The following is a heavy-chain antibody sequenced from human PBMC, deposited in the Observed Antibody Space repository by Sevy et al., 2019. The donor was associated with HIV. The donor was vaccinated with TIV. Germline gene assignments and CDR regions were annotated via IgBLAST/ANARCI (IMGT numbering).Heavy chain of an antibody. J-gene: IGHJ2*01. D-gene: IGHD3-3*01. V-gene: IGHV3-30-3*01. Sequence: GSLRLSCAASGFTFSSYAMHWVRQAPGKGLEWVAVISYDGSNKYYAGSVKGRFTISRDNSKNTLYLQMNSLRAEDTAVYYCARDPFWSGYPYWYFDLWGRGTLVTVSS. CDR1: GFTFSSYA. CDR3: ARDPFWSGYPYWYFDL. CDR2: ISYDGSNK.